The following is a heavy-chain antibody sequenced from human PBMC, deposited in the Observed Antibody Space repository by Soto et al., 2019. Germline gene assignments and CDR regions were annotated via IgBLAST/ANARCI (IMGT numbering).Heavy chain of an antibody. D-gene: IGHD3-3*01. V-gene: IGHV3-30-3*01. J-gene: IGHJ4*02. CDR3: ARDPYRTQYYDFWSGYFVY. CDR1: GFTFSSYA. CDR2: ISYDGSNK. Sequence: QVQLVESGGGVVQPGRSLRLSCAASGFTFSSYAMHWVRQAPGKGLEWVAVISYDGSNKYYADSVKGRFTISRDNSKNTLYLQMNSLRAEDTAVYYCARDPYRTQYYDFWSGYFVYWGQGTLVTVSS.